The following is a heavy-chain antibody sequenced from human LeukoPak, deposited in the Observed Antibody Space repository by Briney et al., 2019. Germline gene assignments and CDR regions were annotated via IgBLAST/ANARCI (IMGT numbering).Heavy chain of an antibody. CDR2: IYPGDSDT. CDR3: ATHSGSYFYYFDN. CDR1: GYSFTSYW. J-gene: IGHJ4*02. Sequence: GESLKISCKGSGYSFTSYWIAWVRQMPGKGLEWMGIIYPGDSDTRYSPSFQGQVTISADKSISTDYLQWSSLKASDTAMYYCATHSGSYFYYFDNWGQGTLVTVSS. V-gene: IGHV5-51*01. D-gene: IGHD1-26*01.